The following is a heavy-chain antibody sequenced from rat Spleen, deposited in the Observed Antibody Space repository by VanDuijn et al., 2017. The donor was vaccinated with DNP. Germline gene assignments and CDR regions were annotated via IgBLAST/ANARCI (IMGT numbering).Heavy chain of an antibody. D-gene: IGHD1-2*01. V-gene: IGHV5-34*01. CDR3: ARRAQLYAMDA. J-gene: IGHJ4*01. CDR1: GFTFSNSG. CDR2: ISSSSSYI. Sequence: EVQLVESGGGLVQPGRSLKLSCLASGFTFSNSGMNWIRQAPGKGLEWVASISSSSSYIYYADTVKGRFTISRENAKNTLYLQMTSLRSEDTALYYCARRAQLYAMDAWGQGTSVTVSS.